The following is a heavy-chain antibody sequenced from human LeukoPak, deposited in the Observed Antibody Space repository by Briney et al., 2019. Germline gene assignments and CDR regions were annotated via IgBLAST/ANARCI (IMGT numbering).Heavy chain of an antibody. J-gene: IGHJ6*03. CDR3: ARDVTWLVRENQNYYYTDV. D-gene: IGHD6-19*01. CDR2: IKHDESEK. CDR1: GFSFSGYS. Sequence: GGSLRLSCAASGFSFSGYSMSWVRQAPGKGLEWLANIKHDESEKRYVDSAKGRFTISRDNAKNSLYLVMNSLRGEDTAVYYCARDVTWLVRENQNYYYTDVWGKGTTVTVSS. V-gene: IGHV3-7*01.